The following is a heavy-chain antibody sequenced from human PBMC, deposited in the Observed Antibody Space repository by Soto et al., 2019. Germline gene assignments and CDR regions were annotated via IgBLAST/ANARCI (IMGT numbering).Heavy chain of an antibody. V-gene: IGHV3-23*01. CDR2: VSVSHVT. Sequence: EVQLLESGGGLVQPGGSLRLSCAASGFTFSSYAISWVRQAPGKGLEWVSSVSVSHVTYYADSVEGRFTISRDNSENTVNLQMNSLRAEDTAIYYCGKNYYFDNWGQGTLVTVSS. CDR1: GFTFSSYA. CDR3: GKNYYFDN. J-gene: IGHJ4*02.